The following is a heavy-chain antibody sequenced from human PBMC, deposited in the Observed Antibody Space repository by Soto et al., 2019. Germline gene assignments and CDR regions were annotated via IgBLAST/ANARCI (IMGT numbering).Heavy chain of an antibody. J-gene: IGHJ2*01. Sequence: SETLSLTCTVSGGSINSDNWSWIRQPPGKGLEWIGYMYKSGRTNYNPSLKSRVTISEATSRNQSSLNLSSVTAADTAVYYCARILGYTSSSWSPFSYFDLWGRGTLVTVSS. CDR2: MYKSGRT. V-gene: IGHV4-59*01. CDR3: ARILGYTSSSWSPFSYFDL. D-gene: IGHD6-6*01. CDR1: GGSINSDN.